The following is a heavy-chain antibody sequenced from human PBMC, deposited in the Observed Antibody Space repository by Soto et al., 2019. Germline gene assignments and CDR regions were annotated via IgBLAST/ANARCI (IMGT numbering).Heavy chain of an antibody. J-gene: IGHJ4*02. D-gene: IGHD3-22*01. CDR3: ARVHYYDSSAYYL. CDR1: GFTFSSYN. V-gene: IGHV3-21*01. CDR2: ISSSSSYI. Sequence: GGSLRLSCAASGFTFSSYNMNWVRQAPGKGLEWVSSISSSSSYIYYADSVKGRFTISRDNAKNSLYLQMSSLRAEDTAVYYCARVHYYDSSAYYLWGQGTLVTVSS.